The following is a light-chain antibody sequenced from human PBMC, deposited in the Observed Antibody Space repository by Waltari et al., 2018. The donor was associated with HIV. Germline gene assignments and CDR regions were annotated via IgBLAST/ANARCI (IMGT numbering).Light chain of an antibody. CDR3: MQATQTRA. Sequence: DIAMTQSPLSLPVTPGEPASISCRSSQSLLHSNGYNYLDWYLQKPGQSPQLLIYLGSNRASGVPDRFSGSGSGTDFTLKISRVEAEDVGVYYCMQATQTRAFGQGTKLEIK. CDR2: LGS. CDR1: QSLLHSNGYNY. J-gene: IGKJ1*01. V-gene: IGKV2-28*01.